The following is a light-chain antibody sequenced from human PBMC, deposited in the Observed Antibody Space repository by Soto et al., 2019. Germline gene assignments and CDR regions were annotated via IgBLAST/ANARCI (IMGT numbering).Light chain of an antibody. Sequence: EIVLTQSPGTLSLSPGERATLSCRASQSVSSSYLAWYQQKPGQAPRLLIYGASSRATGIPDRFSGSGSGTDFTLTISRLEPEDFAVYYFQQYESSPTFGQGTKVEIK. CDR2: GAS. V-gene: IGKV3-20*01. CDR1: QSVSSSY. J-gene: IGKJ1*01. CDR3: QQYESSPT.